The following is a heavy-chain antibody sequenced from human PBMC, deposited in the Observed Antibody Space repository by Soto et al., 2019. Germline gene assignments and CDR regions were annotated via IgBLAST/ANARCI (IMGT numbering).Heavy chain of an antibody. V-gene: IGHV3-23*01. CDR3: AEDVRIAVAEPYFDY. CDR1: GFTFSSYA. D-gene: IGHD6-19*01. J-gene: IGHJ4*02. Sequence: PGGSLRLSCAASGFTFSSYAMSWVRQAPGKGLEWVSAISGSGGSTYYADSVKGRFTISRDNSKNTLYLQMNSLRAEDTAVYYCAEDVRIAVAEPYFDYWGQGTLVTVSS. CDR2: ISGSGGST.